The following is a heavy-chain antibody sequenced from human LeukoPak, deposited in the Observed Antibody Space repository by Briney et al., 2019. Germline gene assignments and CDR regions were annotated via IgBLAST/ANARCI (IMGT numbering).Heavy chain of an antibody. CDR2: IRNQANGRTT. CDR3: TRSPSSGSFVFDY. CDR1: GFTFSDYY. V-gene: IGHV3-72*01. Sequence: GGSLRLSCAASGFTFSDYYMEWVRQAPRKGLEWVGRIRNQANGRTTEYATSVRGRFIISRDDSQNSIYPQMNSLKTEDTAVYYCTRSPSSGSFVFDYWGQGTLVTVSS. J-gene: IGHJ4*02. D-gene: IGHD6-13*01.